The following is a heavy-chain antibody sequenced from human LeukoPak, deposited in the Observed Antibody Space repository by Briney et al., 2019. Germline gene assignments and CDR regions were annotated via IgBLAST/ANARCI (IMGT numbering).Heavy chain of an antibody. Sequence: SVNVSCKASGGTFNIYAISWVRQAPGQGLEWMGGIIPIFGTANYAQKFQGRVTITADESTSTAYMELSSLRSEDTAVYYCARDFRETEPGYSSSWYSFGLDYWGQGTLVTVSS. CDR1: GGTFNIYA. V-gene: IGHV1-69*01. CDR2: IIPIFGTA. D-gene: IGHD6-13*01. CDR3: ARDFRETEPGYSSSWYSFGLDY. J-gene: IGHJ4*02.